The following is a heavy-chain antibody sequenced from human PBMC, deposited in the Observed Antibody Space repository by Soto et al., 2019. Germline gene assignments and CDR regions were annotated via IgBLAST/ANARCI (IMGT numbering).Heavy chain of an antibody. J-gene: IGHJ4*02. Sequence: QVQLVQSGAEVKKPGSSVKVSCKASGGTFSSYAISWVRQAPGQGLEWMGGIIPIFGTANYAQKFHGRVTITADESTSTAYMELSSLRSEDTAVYYCAREQGYCSGGSCYSSDYWGQGTLVTVSS. CDR2: IIPIFGTA. CDR1: GGTFSSYA. CDR3: AREQGYCSGGSCYSSDY. V-gene: IGHV1-69*01. D-gene: IGHD2-15*01.